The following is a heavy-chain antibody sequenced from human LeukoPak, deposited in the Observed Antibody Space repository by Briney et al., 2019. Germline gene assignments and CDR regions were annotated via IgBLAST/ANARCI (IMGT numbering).Heavy chain of an antibody. CDR3: ARAYYYDSTTEDYFDY. Sequence: ASVTVSCKASGYTFTGYYMHWVRQAPGQGLEWMGWINPNSGGTNYAQKFQGRVTMTRDTSISTAYMELSRLRSDDTAVYYCARAYYYDSTTEDYFDYWGQGTLVTVSS. CDR2: INPNSGGT. J-gene: IGHJ4*02. D-gene: IGHD3-22*01. V-gene: IGHV1-2*02. CDR1: GYTFTGYY.